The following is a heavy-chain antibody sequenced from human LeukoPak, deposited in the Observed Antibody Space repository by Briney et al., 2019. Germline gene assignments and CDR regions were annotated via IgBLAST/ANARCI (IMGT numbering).Heavy chain of an antibody. J-gene: IGHJ4*02. D-gene: IGHD6-6*01. CDR1: GGSISSYY. CDR3: ARDLWAARVFDY. Sequence: SETLSLTCTVSGGSISSYYWSWIRQPAGKGLEWIGRIYSSGSTNYNPSLKSRVTMSVDTSKNQFSLKLSSVTAADTAVYYCARDLWAARVFDYWGQGTLVTVSS. V-gene: IGHV4-4*07. CDR2: IYSSGST.